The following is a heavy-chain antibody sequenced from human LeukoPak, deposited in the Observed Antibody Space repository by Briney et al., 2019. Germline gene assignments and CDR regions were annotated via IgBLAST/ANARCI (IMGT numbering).Heavy chain of an antibody. Sequence: SETLSLTCTVSGGSISSYYWSWIRQPPGKGLEWIGYIYYSGSTNYNPSLKSRVTISVDTSKNQFSLKLCSVTAADTAVYYCARSRGFGVVIDYWGQGTLVTVSS. CDR2: IYYSGST. V-gene: IGHV4-59*01. CDR3: ARSRGFGVVIDY. J-gene: IGHJ4*02. D-gene: IGHD3-3*01. CDR1: GGSISSYY.